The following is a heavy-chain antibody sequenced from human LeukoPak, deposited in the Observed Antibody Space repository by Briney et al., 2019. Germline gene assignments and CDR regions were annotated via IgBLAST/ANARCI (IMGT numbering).Heavy chain of an antibody. CDR3: ARIGQWIDY. J-gene: IGHJ4*02. Sequence: GGSLRLSCAASGFTFSSYEMNWVRRAPGKGLQWVSYISGSGTTMSYADSVKGRFTMSRDNAKNSLYLQLNSLRAEDTAVYYCARIGQWIDYWGQGTLVTVSS. D-gene: IGHD6-19*01. V-gene: IGHV3-48*03. CDR1: GFTFSSYE. CDR2: ISGSGTTM.